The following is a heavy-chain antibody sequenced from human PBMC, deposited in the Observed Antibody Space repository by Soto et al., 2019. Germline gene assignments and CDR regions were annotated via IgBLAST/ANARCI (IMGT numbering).Heavy chain of an antibody. CDR3: ARNLNYDSSGYDAFDI. Sequence: SDTLSLTCTVCGGSVSSYYWSWIRQPAGKGLEWIGRIYTSGSTNYNPSLKSRVTMSVDTSKNQFSLKLSSVTAADTAVYYCARNLNYDSSGYDAFDIWGQGTMVTVSS. V-gene: IGHV4-4*07. CDR1: GGSVSSYY. CDR2: IYTSGST. J-gene: IGHJ3*02. D-gene: IGHD3-22*01.